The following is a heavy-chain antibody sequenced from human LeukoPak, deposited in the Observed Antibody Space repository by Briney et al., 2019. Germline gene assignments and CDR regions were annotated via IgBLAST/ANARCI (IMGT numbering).Heavy chain of an antibody. CDR2: IIPILGIA. V-gene: IGHV1-69*04. CDR3: ARAHYDFWSGYPPTTCYGMDV. CDR1: GGTFSSYA. D-gene: IGHD3-3*01. J-gene: IGHJ6*02. Sequence: ASVKVSCKAPGGTFSSYAISWVRQAPGQGLEWMGRIIPILGIANYAQKFQGRVTITADNSTSTAYMELSSLRSEDTAVYYCARAHYDFWSGYPPTTCYGMDVWDQGTTVTVSS.